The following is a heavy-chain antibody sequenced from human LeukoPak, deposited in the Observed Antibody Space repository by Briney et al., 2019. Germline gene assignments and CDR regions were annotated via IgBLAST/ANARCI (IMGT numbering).Heavy chain of an antibody. V-gene: IGHV4-59*08. CDR1: GGSIRSYY. D-gene: IGHD3-10*01. Sequence: PSETLSLTCTVSGGSIRSYYWSWIRQPPGKGLEWIGYIYYSGSTNYNPSLKSRVTTSVDTSKNQFSLKLSSVTAADTAVYYCARQGAGVPFDYWGRGTLVTVSS. CDR3: ARQGAGVPFDY. J-gene: IGHJ4*02. CDR2: IYYSGST.